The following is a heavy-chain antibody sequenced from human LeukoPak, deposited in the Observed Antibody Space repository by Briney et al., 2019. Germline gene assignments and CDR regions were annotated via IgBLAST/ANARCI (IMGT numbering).Heavy chain of an antibody. CDR2: INHSGST. V-gene: IGHV4-34*01. CDR3: ARRLRGSYYFDY. J-gene: IGHJ4*02. CDR1: GGSISGYY. D-gene: IGHD1-26*01. Sequence: SETLSLTCTVSGGSISGYYWSWIRQPPGKGLEWIGEINHSGSTNYNPSLKSRVTISVDTSKNQFSLKLSSVTAADTAVYYCARRLRGSYYFDYWGQGTLVTVSS.